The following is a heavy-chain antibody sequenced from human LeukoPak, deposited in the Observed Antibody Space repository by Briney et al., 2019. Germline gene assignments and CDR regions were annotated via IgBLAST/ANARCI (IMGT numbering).Heavy chain of an antibody. D-gene: IGHD2-15*01. Sequence: ASVKVSCKASGYTFTSYGISWVRQAPGQGLEWMGWISAYNGNTNYAQKLQGRVTMTTDTSTSTAYMELRSLRSDDTAVYYCARSYCSGGSCPQLYYYYGMDVWGQGTTVTVSS. J-gene: IGHJ6*02. V-gene: IGHV1-18*01. CDR3: ARSYCSGGSCPQLYYYYGMDV. CDR2: ISAYNGNT. CDR1: GYTFTSYG.